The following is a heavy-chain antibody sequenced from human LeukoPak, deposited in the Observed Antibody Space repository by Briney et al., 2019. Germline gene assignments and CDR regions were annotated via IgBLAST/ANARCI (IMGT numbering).Heavy chain of an antibody. CDR1: GGTFSSYA. V-gene: IGHV1-69*13. Sequence: GASVKVSCKASGGTFSSYAISWVRQAPGQGLEWMGGIIPIFGTANYAQKFQGRVTITADESTSTAYMELSSLRSEDTAVYYCARDVGPSRGFDYWGQGTLVTVSS. CDR3: ARDVGPSRGFDY. D-gene: IGHD3-10*01. J-gene: IGHJ4*02. CDR2: IIPIFGTA.